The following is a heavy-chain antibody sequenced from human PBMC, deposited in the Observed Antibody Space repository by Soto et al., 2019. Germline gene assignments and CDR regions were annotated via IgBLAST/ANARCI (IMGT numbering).Heavy chain of an antibody. Sequence: PGGSLRLSCVASGFTFSTHSVIWVRQAPGKGLEWVSSISPRSDYISYADSMKGRFTISRDNAKNSLYLQMESLRVEDTATYFCAKASGQGRVWSYFDSWGQGTLVTVSS. J-gene: IGHJ4*02. V-gene: IGHV3-21*01. D-gene: IGHD2-21*01. CDR3: AKASGQGRVWSYFDS. CDR2: ISPRSDYI. CDR1: GFTFSTHS.